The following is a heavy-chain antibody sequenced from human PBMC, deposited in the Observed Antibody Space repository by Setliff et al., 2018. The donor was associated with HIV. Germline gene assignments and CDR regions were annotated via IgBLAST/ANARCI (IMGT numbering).Heavy chain of an antibody. J-gene: IGHJ4*02. CDR1: DDSFSTNY. V-gene: IGHV4-4*09. CDR3: ARLSGDYYYFDY. CDR2: IYASGNT. Sequence: PSETLSLTCNVSDDSFSTNYWSWVRQPPGKGLEWIGYIYASGNTYYNPSLKSRVTISLDTSKNQFSLKLTSVTAADTAVYYCARLSGDYYYFDYWGQGTLVTVSS. D-gene: IGHD2-21*02.